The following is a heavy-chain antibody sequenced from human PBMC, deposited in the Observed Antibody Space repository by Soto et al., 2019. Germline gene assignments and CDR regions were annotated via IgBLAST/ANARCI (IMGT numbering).Heavy chain of an antibody. CDR1: GFTFSSYA. D-gene: IGHD3-9*01. Sequence: GGSLRLSCSASGFTFSSYAMHWVRQAPGEGLEYVSAISSNGGSTYYADSVKGRFTISRDNFKNTLYLQMSSLRAEDTAVYYCVKDPRKAIDRYFDLWGRGTLVTVSS. CDR2: ISSNGGST. V-gene: IGHV3-64D*08. J-gene: IGHJ2*01. CDR3: VKDPRKAIDRYFDL.